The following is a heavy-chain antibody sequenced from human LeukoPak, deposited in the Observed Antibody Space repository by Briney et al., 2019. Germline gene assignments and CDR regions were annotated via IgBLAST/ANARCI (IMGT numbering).Heavy chain of an antibody. CDR2: IDTTGTNI. Sequence: GGSLRLSCAASGFTFNNYEMNWVRQTPGKGLEWISYIDTTGTNIYYTDSVKGRFTISRDTAKNSLSLQMNSLRADATAVYYCARDFKGYADYWGQGTLVTVSS. CDR3: ARDFKGYADY. D-gene: IGHD2-2*01. J-gene: IGHJ4*02. V-gene: IGHV3-48*03. CDR1: GFTFNNYE.